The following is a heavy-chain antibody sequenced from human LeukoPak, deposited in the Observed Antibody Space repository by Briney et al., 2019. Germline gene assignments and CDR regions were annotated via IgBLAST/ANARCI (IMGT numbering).Heavy chain of an antibody. CDR2: IKSKTDGGTT. CDR3: TTGPPQDCSYAVCRTF. V-gene: IGHV3-15*01. J-gene: IGHJ4*02. D-gene: IGHD2-8*01. Sequence: KSGGSLRLSCAASGFIFSSYAMSWVRQTPGKGLEWVGRIKSKTDGGTTDYAAPVKGRFTISRDDSENMVYLQMDSLKTEDTAVYYCTTGPPQDCSYAVCRTFWGQGTLVTVSS. CDR1: GFIFSSYA.